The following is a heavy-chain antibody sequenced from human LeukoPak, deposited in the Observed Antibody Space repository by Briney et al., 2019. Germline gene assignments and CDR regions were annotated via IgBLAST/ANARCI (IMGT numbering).Heavy chain of an antibody. J-gene: IGHJ4*02. V-gene: IGHV3-11*04. D-gene: IGHD2-15*01. CDR1: GFTFSDYY. CDR3: ARELAVAATGY. CDR2: ISSSSSTI. Sequence: GGSLRLSCAASGFTFSDYYMSWIRQAPGKGLECVSYISSSSSTIYYADSVKGRFTISRDNAKNSLYLQMNSLRAEDTAVYYCARELAVAATGYWGQGTLVTVSS.